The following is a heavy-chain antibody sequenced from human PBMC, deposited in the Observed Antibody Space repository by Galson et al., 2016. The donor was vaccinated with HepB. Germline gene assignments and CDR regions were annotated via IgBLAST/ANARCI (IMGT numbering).Heavy chain of an antibody. CDR2: IRSDGGIT. Sequence: SLRLSCAASGFTFSGYGMHWVRQAPGKGLEWVALIRSDGGITNYGDSVKGRFTISRDNSKNTLHLQMNGLRAEDTAVYYCARGVGFGDYTFDVWGQGTMVIVSS. V-gene: IGHV3-33*01. J-gene: IGHJ3*01. CDR3: ARGVGFGDYTFDV. D-gene: IGHD4-17*01. CDR1: GFTFSGYG.